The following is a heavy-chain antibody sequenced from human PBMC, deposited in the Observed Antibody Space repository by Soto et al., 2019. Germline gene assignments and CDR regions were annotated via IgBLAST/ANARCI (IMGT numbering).Heavy chain of an antibody. D-gene: IGHD6-13*01. CDR1: GFTFSSHD. J-gene: IGHJ2*01. V-gene: IGHV3-13*04. CDR3: AREIASPGNWDFDL. CDR2: VDTAGGT. Sequence: EVQLVESGGGLVQPGGSLRLSCAASGFTFSSHDMHWVRQGTGKGLEWVSGVDTAGGTYYPVSVKGRFTISRDNAKNSFYLQMNSLGATDTAVYYCAREIASPGNWDFDLWGRGTLVTVSS.